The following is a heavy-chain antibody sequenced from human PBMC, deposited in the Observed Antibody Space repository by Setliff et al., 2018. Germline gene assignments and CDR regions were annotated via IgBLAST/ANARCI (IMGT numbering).Heavy chain of an antibody. J-gene: IGHJ6*02. CDR3: ARDKPEGYNFWSGYLGGGLMDV. D-gene: IGHD3-3*01. CDR1: GYTFTRYA. Sequence: ASVKVSCKASGYTFTRYAMNWVRQAPGQGLEWMGWINTNTGNPTYAQGFTGRFVFSLDTSVSTAYLQISSLKAEDTAVYYCARDKPEGYNFWSGYLGGGLMDVWGQGTTVTVSS. CDR2: INTNTGNP. V-gene: IGHV7-4-1*02.